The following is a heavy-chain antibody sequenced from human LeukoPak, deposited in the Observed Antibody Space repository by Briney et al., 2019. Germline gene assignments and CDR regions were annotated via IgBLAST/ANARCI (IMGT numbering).Heavy chain of an antibody. CDR1: GFTFSDWY. Sequence: GGSLRLSCAASGFTFSDWYISWIRQAPGKGLEWLSYIYSGGDTIYYAGSVKGRFALSRDNAKNSLYLQLNSLRAEDMAVYYCARGHYGLDVWGQGTTVTVSS. CDR2: IYSGGDTI. CDR3: ARGHYGLDV. V-gene: IGHV3-11*01. J-gene: IGHJ6*02.